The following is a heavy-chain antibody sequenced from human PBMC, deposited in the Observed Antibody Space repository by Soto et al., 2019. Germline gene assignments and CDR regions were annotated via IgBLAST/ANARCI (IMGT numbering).Heavy chain of an antibody. V-gene: IGHV1-46*01. Sequence: QVQLVQSGAEVKKPGASVKVSCKASGYTFTSYYMHWVRQAPGQGLEWMGIINPSGGSTSYAQKFQGRVTKTRDTPTSSVYMELSSLRSEDTAVYYCARDMVVPAAMETYYYYGMDVWGQGTTVTVSS. J-gene: IGHJ6*02. CDR2: INPSGGST. CDR1: GYTFTSYY. CDR3: ARDMVVPAAMETYYYYGMDV. D-gene: IGHD2-2*01.